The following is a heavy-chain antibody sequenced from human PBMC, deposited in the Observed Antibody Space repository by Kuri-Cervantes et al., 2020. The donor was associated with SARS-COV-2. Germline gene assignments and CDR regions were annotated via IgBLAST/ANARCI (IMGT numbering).Heavy chain of an antibody. CDR1: GFTFSSYA. J-gene: IGHJ1*01. CDR2: ISYDGSNK. Sequence: GESLKISCAASGFTFSSYAMHWVRQAPGKGLEWVAVISYDGSNKYYADSVKGRFTISRDNSKNSLYLQMNSLRAEDTAVYYCAREGSSPTLFQHWGQGTLITVSS. V-gene: IGHV3-30*04. CDR3: AREGSSPTLFQH. D-gene: IGHD2-2*01.